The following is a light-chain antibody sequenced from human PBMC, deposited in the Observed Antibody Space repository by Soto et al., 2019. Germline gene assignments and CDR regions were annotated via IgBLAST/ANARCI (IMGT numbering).Light chain of an antibody. CDR3: QLYGGSHMFS. V-gene: IGKV3-20*01. CDR1: QSVSSSY. J-gene: IGKJ2*01. CDR2: AAS. Sequence: DIVLTQSPATLSLSPGEGGTLSCRASQSVSSSYLAWYQQKPGQSPRLLIYAASSRATGIPDRFSGSGSGTDFTLTISRLEPEDFAVYYCQLYGGSHMFSFGQGTKLEIK.